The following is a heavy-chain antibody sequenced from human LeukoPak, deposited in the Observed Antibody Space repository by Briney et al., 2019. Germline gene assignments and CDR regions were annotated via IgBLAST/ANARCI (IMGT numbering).Heavy chain of an antibody. J-gene: IGHJ4*02. CDR3: ATLSVWIQLWPPVEALDY. Sequence: GGSLRLSCAASGFTFSSYEMNWVRQAPGKGLEWVSYISSSGSTIYYADSVKGRFTISRDNAKNSLYLQMNSLRAEDTAVYYCATLSVWIQLWPPVEALDYWGQGTLVTVSS. CDR2: ISSSGSTI. V-gene: IGHV3-48*03. D-gene: IGHD5-18*01. CDR1: GFTFSSYE.